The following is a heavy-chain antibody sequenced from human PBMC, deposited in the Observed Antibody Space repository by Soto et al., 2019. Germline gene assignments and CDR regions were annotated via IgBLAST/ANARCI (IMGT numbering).Heavy chain of an antibody. Sequence: GGSLRLSCSASGFTFSSYGMHWVRQAPGKGLEWVAVISYDGSNKYYAGSVKGRFTISRDNSKNTLYLQMNSLRAEDTAVYYCAKGSLRYCSSTSCSQIDYWGQGTLVTVSS. CDR3: AKGSLRYCSSTSCSQIDY. V-gene: IGHV3-30*18. CDR1: GFTFSSYG. D-gene: IGHD2-2*01. J-gene: IGHJ4*02. CDR2: ISYDGSNK.